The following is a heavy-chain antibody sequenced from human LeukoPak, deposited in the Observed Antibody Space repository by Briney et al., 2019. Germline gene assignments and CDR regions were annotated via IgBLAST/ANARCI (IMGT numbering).Heavy chain of an antibody. D-gene: IGHD3-22*01. CDR3: ARGIYYYDSSGYYY. J-gene: IGHJ4*02. V-gene: IGHV1-2*06. CDR2: INPNSGGT. Sequence: GASVKVSCKASGYTFTGYYMHWVRQAPGQGLEWMGRINPNSGGTNYAQKFQGRVTMTRDTSISTAYMELSRLRSDDTAVYYCARGIYYYDSSGYYYWGQGTLVTVSS. CDR1: GYTFTGYY.